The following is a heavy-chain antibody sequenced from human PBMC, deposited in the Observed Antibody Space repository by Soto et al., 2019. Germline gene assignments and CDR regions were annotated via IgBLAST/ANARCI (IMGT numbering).Heavy chain of an antibody. CDR2: INPNSGGT. CDR3: ARVLEWDNWFDP. Sequence: ASVKVSCKASGYTFTGYYMRWVRQAPGQGLEWMGWINPNSGGTNYAQKFQGRVTMTRDTSISTAYMELSRLRSDDTAVYYCARVLEWDNWFDPWGQGTLVTVSS. CDR1: GYTFTGYY. V-gene: IGHV1-2*02. J-gene: IGHJ5*02. D-gene: IGHD1-26*01.